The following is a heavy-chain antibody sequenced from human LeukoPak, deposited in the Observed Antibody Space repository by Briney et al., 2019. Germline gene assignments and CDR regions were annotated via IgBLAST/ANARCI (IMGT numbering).Heavy chain of an antibody. CDR3: ARGYSYGSNWFDP. J-gene: IGHJ5*02. CDR1: GYTFTGYY. CDR2: INPNSGGT. V-gene: IGHV1-2*02. Sequence: ASVKVSCKASGYTFTGYYMHWVRQAPGQGLEWMGWINPNSGGTNYAQKFQGRVTRTRDTSISTAYMELSRLRSDDTAVYYCARGYSYGSNWFDPWGQGTLVTVSS. D-gene: IGHD5-18*01.